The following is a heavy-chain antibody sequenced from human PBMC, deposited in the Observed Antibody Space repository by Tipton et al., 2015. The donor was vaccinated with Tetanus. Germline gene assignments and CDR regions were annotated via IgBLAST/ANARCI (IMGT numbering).Heavy chain of an antibody. D-gene: IGHD2-2*01. CDR1: GFTFDDYA. V-gene: IGHV3-9*01. Sequence: SLRLSCAASGFTFDDYAMHWVRQAPGKGLEWVSGISWNSGSIGYADSVKGRFTISRDNAKNSLYLQMNSLRAEDTAWYYCAKDMLLYPAGRMDVWGQGTTVTVSS. J-gene: IGHJ6*02. CDR3: AKDMLLYPAGRMDV. CDR2: ISWNSGSI.